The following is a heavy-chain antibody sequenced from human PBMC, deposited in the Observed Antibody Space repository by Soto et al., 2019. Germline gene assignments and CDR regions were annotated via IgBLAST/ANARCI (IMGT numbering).Heavy chain of an antibody. V-gene: IGHV1-69*13. CDR2: IIPIFGTA. CDR1: GGTFSSYA. J-gene: IGHJ4*02. Sequence: SVKVSCKASGGTFSSYAISWVRQAPGQGLEWMGGIIPIFGTANYAQKFQGRVTITADESTSTAYMELSSLRSEDTAVYYCAIEGTYRGGYSGHHHYFDYWGQGTLVTVSS. D-gene: IGHD5-12*01. CDR3: AIEGTYRGGYSGHHHYFDY.